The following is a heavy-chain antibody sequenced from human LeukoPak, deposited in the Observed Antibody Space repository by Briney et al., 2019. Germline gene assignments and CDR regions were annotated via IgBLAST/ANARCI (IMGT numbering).Heavy chain of an antibody. V-gene: IGHV3-7*01. Sequence: GGSLRLSCAASGFTFSSYWMSWVRQAPGKGLEWVANIKQDGSENYYVDSVKGRFTISRDNAKNSLYLQMSSLRAEDTAVYYCARGETSRAHPLWGQGTLVAVSS. CDR1: GFTFSSYW. CDR2: IKQDGSEN. CDR3: ARGETSRAHPL. J-gene: IGHJ4*02.